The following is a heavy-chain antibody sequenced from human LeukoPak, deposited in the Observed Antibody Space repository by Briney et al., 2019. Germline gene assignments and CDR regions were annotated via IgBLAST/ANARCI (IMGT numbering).Heavy chain of an antibody. CDR1: GFTFTTSA. Sequence: ASVTVSCTASGFTFTTSAMQWVRQARGQRLEGIGWIVVGSGNTNYAQKFQERVTITRDMSTSTAYMELSSLRSEDTAVYYCAAGWVCSGGSCYYYFDYWGQGTLVTVSS. D-gene: IGHD2-15*01. CDR3: AAGWVCSGGSCYYYFDY. J-gene: IGHJ4*02. V-gene: IGHV1-58*02. CDR2: IVVGSGNT.